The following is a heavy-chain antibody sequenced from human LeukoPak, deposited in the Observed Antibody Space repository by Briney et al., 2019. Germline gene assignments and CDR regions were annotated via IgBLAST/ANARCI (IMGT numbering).Heavy chain of an antibody. CDR1: GGPFSGYY. V-gene: IGHV4-34*01. Sequence: PSETLSLTCAVYGGPFSGYYWSWIRQPPGKGLEWIGEINHSGSTNYNPSLKSRGTISVDMSNNQFCLKLNSVTAADTAVYYCARARGDYYDSSGYYSAFDYWGQGTLVTVSS. D-gene: IGHD3-22*01. J-gene: IGHJ4*02. CDR3: ARARGDYYDSSGYYSAFDY. CDR2: INHSGST.